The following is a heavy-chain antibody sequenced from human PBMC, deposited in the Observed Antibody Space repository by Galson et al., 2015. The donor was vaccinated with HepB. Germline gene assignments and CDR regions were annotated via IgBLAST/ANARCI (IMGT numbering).Heavy chain of an antibody. D-gene: IGHD6-19*01. J-gene: IGHJ4*02. Sequence: SLRLSCAASGFTFSSYAMHWVRQAPGKGLEWVAVISYDGSNKYYAESVKGRFTISRDNSKNTLYLQMNSLRAEDTAVYYCARDGLKVAGIGWVDYWGQGTLVTVSS. CDR1: GFTFSSYA. V-gene: IGHV3-30*04. CDR2: ISYDGSNK. CDR3: ARDGLKVAGIGWVDY.